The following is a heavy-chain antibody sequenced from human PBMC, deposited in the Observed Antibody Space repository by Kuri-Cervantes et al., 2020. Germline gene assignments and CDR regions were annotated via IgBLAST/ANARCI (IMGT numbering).Heavy chain of an antibody. CDR2: ISYDGSNK. V-gene: IGHV3-30-3*01. Sequence: GESLKISCAASGFTFSSYAMHWVRQAPGKGLEWGAVISYDGSNKYYADSVKGRFTISRDNSKNTLYLQMNSLRAEDTAVYYCARVLGGIDYWGQGTLVTVSS. J-gene: IGHJ4*02. D-gene: IGHD3-16*01. CDR1: GFTFSSYA. CDR3: ARVLGGIDY.